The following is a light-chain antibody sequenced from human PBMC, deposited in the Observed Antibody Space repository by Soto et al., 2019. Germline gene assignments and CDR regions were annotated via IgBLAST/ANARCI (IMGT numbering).Light chain of an antibody. Sequence: DIQMTQSPSSVSASVGDRVTLTCRASQGISSWLAWYQQKPGKAPKLLIYASSSLQSGVPSRFRGSGSGTHFTLTISSLQPEDSATYYCLQSDSFPHTFGQGTKLEMK. CDR1: QGISSW. V-gene: IGKV1-12*01. J-gene: IGKJ2*01. CDR3: LQSDSFPHT. CDR2: ASS.